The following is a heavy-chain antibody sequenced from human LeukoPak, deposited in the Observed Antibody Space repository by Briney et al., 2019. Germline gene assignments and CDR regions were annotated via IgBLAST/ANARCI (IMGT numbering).Heavy chain of an antibody. D-gene: IGHD3-3*01. J-gene: IGHJ4*02. CDR2: ISDSGRTT. V-gene: IGHV3-48*03. CDR3: ASWGGNAQSDSWSGPFDY. CDR1: GLTFSNFK. Sequence: PGGSLRLSCVVSGLTFSNFKMNWVRQARGKGLEWVSYISDSGRTTFYADSVKGRFTISRDNAKNSLYLQMSSLRVEDTAVYYCASWGGNAQSDSWSGPFDYWGQGTLVTVSS.